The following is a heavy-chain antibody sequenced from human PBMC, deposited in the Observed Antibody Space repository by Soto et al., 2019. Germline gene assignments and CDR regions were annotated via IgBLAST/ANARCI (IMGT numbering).Heavy chain of an antibody. CDR2: IHYSGIT. CDR1: GGSISSNY. Sequence: QVQLQESGPGLVKPSETLSLTCTVSGGSISSNYWSWIRQPPGKGLEWMGNIHYSGITNYNPSLKSRVTISVDTSKTQFSLKLSSVTAADTSLSFCARLPWADYGRIFHPWGQGTLVSVSS. CDR3: ARLPWADYGRIFHP. V-gene: IGHV4-59*01. D-gene: IGHD4-17*01. J-gene: IGHJ5*02.